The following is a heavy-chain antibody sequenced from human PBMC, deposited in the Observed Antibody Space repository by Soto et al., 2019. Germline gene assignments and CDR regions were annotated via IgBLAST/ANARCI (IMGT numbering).Heavy chain of an antibody. D-gene: IGHD3-22*01. CDR1: GGTFSSYT. J-gene: IGHJ4*02. V-gene: IGHV1-69*02. Sequence: SVKVSCKASGGTFSSYTISWVRQAPGQGLEWMGRIIPILGIANYAQKFQGRVTITADKSTSTAYMELSSLRSEDTAVYYCASYYDSSGYYYGYFDYWGQGTLVTVSS. CDR2: IIPILGIA. CDR3: ASYYDSSGYYYGYFDY.